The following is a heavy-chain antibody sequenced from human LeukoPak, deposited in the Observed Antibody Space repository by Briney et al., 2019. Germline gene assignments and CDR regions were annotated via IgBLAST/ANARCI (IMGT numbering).Heavy chain of an antibody. V-gene: IGHV6-1*01. Sequence: SQTLSLTCAISGDSVSSNSAAWNWIRQSPSRGLEWLGRTYYRSKWYNDYAVSEKSRITINPDTSKNQFSLQLNSVTPEDTAVYYCARDQSFCSSTSCYEGYYYGMDVWGKGTTVTVSS. D-gene: IGHD2-2*01. CDR2: TYYRSKWYN. CDR1: GDSVSSNSAA. CDR3: ARDQSFCSSTSCYEGYYYGMDV. J-gene: IGHJ6*04.